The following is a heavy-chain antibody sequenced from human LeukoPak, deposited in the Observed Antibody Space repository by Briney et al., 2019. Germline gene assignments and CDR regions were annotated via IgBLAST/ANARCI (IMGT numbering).Heavy chain of an antibody. J-gene: IGHJ4*02. D-gene: IGHD2-2*02. CDR3: VLVPAAIHPPCYFDY. V-gene: IGHV1-2*02. CDR2: INPNSGGT. CDR1: GYTFTGYY. Sequence: ASVKVSCKASGYTFTGYYMHWVRQAPGQGLEWMGWINPNSGGTNYAQKFQGRVTMTRDTSISTAYMELSRLRSDDTAVYYCVLVPAAIHPPCYFDYWGQGTLVTVSS.